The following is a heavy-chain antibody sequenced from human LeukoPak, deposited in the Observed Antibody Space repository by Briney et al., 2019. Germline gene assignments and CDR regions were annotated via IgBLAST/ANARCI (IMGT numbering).Heavy chain of an antibody. J-gene: IGHJ5*02. CDR1: GYTFTSYY. V-gene: IGHV1-46*01. D-gene: IGHD3-10*01. CDR2: INPSGGST. Sequence: GASVKVSCKASGYTFTSYYMHWVRQAPGQGLEWMGIINPSGGSTSYAQKFQGRVTMTRDTSTSTVYMELSSLRSEDTAVYYCARVGEDYYGSGSYYVNWFDPWGQGTLVTVSS. CDR3: ARVGEDYYGSGSYYVNWFDP.